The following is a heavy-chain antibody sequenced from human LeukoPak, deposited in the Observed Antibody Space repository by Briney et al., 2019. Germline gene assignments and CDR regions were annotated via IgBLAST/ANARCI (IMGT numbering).Heavy chain of an antibody. CDR1: GGSFSGYY. V-gene: IGHV4-34*01. Sequence: SETLSLTCAVYGGSFSGYYWSWIRQPPGKGLEWIGEINHSGSTNYNPSLKSRVTTSVDTSKNQFSLKLSSVTAADTAVYYCARGGDIVATIWGYFDYWGQGTLVTVSS. J-gene: IGHJ4*02. CDR3: ARGGDIVATIWGYFDY. D-gene: IGHD5-12*01. CDR2: INHSGST.